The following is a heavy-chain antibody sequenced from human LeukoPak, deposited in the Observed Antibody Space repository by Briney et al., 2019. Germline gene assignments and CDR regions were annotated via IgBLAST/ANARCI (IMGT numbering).Heavy chain of an antibody. CDR3: ARSQCYYDSSGYYAAHPFDY. V-gene: IGHV3-30*03. Sequence: GGSLRLSCAASGFTFSSYGMHWVRQAPGKELEWVAVISYDGSNKYYADSVKGRFSISRDNSKNTLYLQMNSLRAEDTAVYYCARSQCYYDSSGYYAAHPFDYWGQGTLVTVSS. J-gene: IGHJ4*02. CDR1: GFTFSSYG. CDR2: ISYDGSNK. D-gene: IGHD3-22*01.